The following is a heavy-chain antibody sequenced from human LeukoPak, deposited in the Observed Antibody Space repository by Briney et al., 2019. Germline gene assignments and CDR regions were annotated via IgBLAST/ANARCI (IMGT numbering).Heavy chain of an antibody. Sequence: PSETLSLTCTVSGGSISNYYWSWIRQPPGKGLEWIGYIYTGASTKYNPSLKSRATISVDTSKNQFSLKLSSVTAADTAVYYCARPYSSGWYGAFDIWGQRTMVTVST. CDR2: IYTGAST. D-gene: IGHD6-19*01. CDR3: ARPYSSGWYGAFDI. J-gene: IGHJ3*02. CDR1: GGSISNYY. V-gene: IGHV4-4*09.